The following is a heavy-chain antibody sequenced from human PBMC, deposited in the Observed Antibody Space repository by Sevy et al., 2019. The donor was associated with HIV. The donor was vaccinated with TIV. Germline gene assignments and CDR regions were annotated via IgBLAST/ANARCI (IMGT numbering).Heavy chain of an antibody. J-gene: IGHJ4*02. CDR1: GFTFSSYG. V-gene: IGHV3-30*18. CDR3: AKDGPRGYEKTTGYFDY. Sequence: GGSLRLSYAASGFTFSSYGMLWVRQAPGKGLEWVAVISYDGSNNYYADSVKGRFTISRDNSKNTLYLQMNSLRAEDTAVYYCAKDGPRGYEKTTGYFDYWGQGTLVTVSS. D-gene: IGHD5-12*01. CDR2: ISYDGSNN.